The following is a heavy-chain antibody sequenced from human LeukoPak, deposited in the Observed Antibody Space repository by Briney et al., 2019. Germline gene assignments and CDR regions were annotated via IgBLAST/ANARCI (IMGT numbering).Heavy chain of an antibody. V-gene: IGHV6-1*01. J-gene: IGHJ4*02. Sequence: PSETLSLTCTLSGDSFSSNSAAWNWNRQSPSRGLEWLGRTYYRSQWLYDYAFSLNSRITINSDTSKNQFSLQLNSVTPEDTAVYFCAWGNYYFDHWGQGILVTVSS. CDR3: AWGNYYFDH. CDR2: TYYRSQWLY. D-gene: IGHD3-16*01. CDR1: GDSFSSNSAA.